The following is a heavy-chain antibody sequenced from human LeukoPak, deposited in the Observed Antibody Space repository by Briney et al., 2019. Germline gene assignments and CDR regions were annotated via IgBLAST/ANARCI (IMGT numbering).Heavy chain of an antibody. CDR3: ARDFSSWSHYKGNRFDP. D-gene: IGHD6-6*01. J-gene: IGHJ5*02. V-gene: IGHV4-39*02. CDR2: IYYSWST. Sequence: SETLSLTCTVSGGPINNENIYWGWIRQPPGKGLEWIGTIYYSWSTYYNPSLKSRVTMSVDTSKNQFSLKLTSVTAADTAVYYCARDFSSWSHYKGNRFDPWGQGSLVTVSS. CDR1: GGPINNENIY.